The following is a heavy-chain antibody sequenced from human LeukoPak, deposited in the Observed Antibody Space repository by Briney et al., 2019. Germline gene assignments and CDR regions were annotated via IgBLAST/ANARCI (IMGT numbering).Heavy chain of an antibody. Sequence: ASVKVSCKASGYTFTSYDINWVRQAAGQGLEWIGWIVVGSGNTNYAQKFQERVTITRDLSTSTAYMELSSLRSEDTAVYYCAAGEGPVQTWGQGTTVTVSS. CDR3: AAGEGPVQT. D-gene: IGHD1-1*01. CDR1: GYTFTSYD. CDR2: IVVGSGNT. V-gene: IGHV1-58*02. J-gene: IGHJ6*02.